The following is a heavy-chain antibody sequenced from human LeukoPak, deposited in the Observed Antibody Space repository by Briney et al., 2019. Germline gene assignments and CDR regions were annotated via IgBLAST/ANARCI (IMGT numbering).Heavy chain of an antibody. Sequence: GASVKVSCKASGYTFTGYYMHWVRQAPGQGLEWMGWINPNSGVTNYAQKFQGRVTMTRDTSISTAYMELSRLRSDDTAVYYCARANYCSRTSCFRDAFDIWGQGTMVTVSS. CDR2: INPNSGVT. D-gene: IGHD2-2*01. CDR1: GYTFTGYY. J-gene: IGHJ3*02. V-gene: IGHV1-2*02. CDR3: ARANYCSRTSCFRDAFDI.